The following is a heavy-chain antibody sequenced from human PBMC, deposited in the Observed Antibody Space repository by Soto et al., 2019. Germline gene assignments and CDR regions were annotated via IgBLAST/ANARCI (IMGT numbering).Heavy chain of an antibody. CDR1: GFTFSSYA. V-gene: IGHV3-23*01. Sequence: GGSLRLSCAASGFTFSSYAMSWVRQAPGKGLEWVSAISGSGGSTYYADSVKGRFTISRDNSKNTLYLQMNSLRAEDTAVYYCAKRTDHYDFWSGYYPNYYYYYMDVWGKGTTVTVSS. CDR3: AKRTDHYDFWSGYYPNYYYYYMDV. J-gene: IGHJ6*03. CDR2: ISGSGGST. D-gene: IGHD3-3*01.